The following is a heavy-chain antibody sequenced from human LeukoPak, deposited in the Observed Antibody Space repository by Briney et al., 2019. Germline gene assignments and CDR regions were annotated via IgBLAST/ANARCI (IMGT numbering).Heavy chain of an antibody. J-gene: IGHJ6*03. D-gene: IGHD2-2*01. CDR3: ARGGSPIYYYYMDV. CDR2: ISAYNGNT. Sequence: ASVKVSCKASGYTFTSYGISWVRQAPGQGLEWMGWISAYNGNTNYAQKLQGRVTMARDTSISTAYMELSRLRSDDTAVYYCARGGSPIYYYYMDVWGKGTTVTISS. CDR1: GYTFTSYG. V-gene: IGHV1-18*01.